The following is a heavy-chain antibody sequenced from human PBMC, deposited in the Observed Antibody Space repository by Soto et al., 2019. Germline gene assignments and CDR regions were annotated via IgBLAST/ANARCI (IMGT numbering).Heavy chain of an antibody. CDR1: VFTFSSYA. CDR3: ARVTIFGVVIDDAFDI. D-gene: IGHD3-3*01. J-gene: IGHJ3*02. V-gene: IGHV3-30-3*01. Sequence: WWSLRLSCSASVFTFSSYAMHWFRQAPGKGLEWVAVISYDGSNKYYADSVKGRFTISRDNSKNTLYLQMNSLRAEDTAVYYCARVTIFGVVIDDAFDIWGQGTMVTVSS. CDR2: ISYDGSNK.